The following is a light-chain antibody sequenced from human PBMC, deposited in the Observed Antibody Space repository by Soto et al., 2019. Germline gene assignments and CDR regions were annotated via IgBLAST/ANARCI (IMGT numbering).Light chain of an antibody. CDR1: QSLNTNF. CDR2: DAS. Sequence: IVLTQSPATLSLSPGERATLSCGASQSLNTNFIAWYQKKPGLAPRLLIFDASFRAPGIQDRFSGSGSGNACSLNIRRLEREGSAVYFCHHFAYRPTLGGGTELEIK. CDR3: HHFAYRPT. J-gene: IGKJ4*01. V-gene: IGKV3D-20*01.